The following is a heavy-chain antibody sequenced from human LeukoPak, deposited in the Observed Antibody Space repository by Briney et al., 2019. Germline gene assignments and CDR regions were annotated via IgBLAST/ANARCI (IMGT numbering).Heavy chain of an antibody. CDR3: ARPVEMATSPFDY. Sequence: GASLQISCECSGSLFADYWIAWVRAVPGQGLEWMGIIYPDDSDTRYSPSFLGQVTISADKSISTAYLQWSSLKASDTAMYYCARPVEMATSPFDYWGQGTLVTVSS. CDR2: IYPDDSDT. CDR1: GSLFADYW. J-gene: IGHJ4*02. D-gene: IGHD5-24*01. V-gene: IGHV5-51*01.